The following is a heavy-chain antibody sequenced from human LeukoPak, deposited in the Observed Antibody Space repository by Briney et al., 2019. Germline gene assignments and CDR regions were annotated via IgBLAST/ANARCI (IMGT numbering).Heavy chain of an antibody. CDR3: AKDNKRYSCDY. CDR1: GFTFRSYG. V-gene: IGHV3-30*18. CDR2: ISDDGSNK. Sequence: GRSLRLSCAASGFTFRSYGMHWVRQAPGKGLEWVAVISDDGSNKYYADSVKGRFTIPRDSSKNTLSLQMNSLRVEDTAVYYCAKDNKRYSCDYWGQGTLVTVSS. J-gene: IGHJ4*02. D-gene: IGHD5-18*01.